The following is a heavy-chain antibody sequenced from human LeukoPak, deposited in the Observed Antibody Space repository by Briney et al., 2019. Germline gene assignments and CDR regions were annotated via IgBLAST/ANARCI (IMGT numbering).Heavy chain of an antibody. V-gene: IGHV4-34*01. CDR2: INHSGST. J-gene: IGHJ3*02. Sequence: PSETLSLTCAVYGGSFSGYYWSWIRQPPGKGLEWIGEINHSGSTYYNPSLKSRVTISVDTSKNQFSLKLSSVTAADTAVYYCARTLSGYADPFDIWGQGTMVTVSS. CDR1: GGSFSGYY. CDR3: ARTLSGYADPFDI. D-gene: IGHD5-12*01.